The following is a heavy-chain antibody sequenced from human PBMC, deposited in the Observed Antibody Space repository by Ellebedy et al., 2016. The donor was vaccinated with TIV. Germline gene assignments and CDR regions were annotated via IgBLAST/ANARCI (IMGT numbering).Heavy chain of an antibody. D-gene: IGHD4-17*01. Sequence: PGGSLRLSCAASGFTFSSHWMHWVRQATGKGLEWVSTIGAAGDTSYPGSVKGRFTVSREKDKNSFYLQMNSLRAEDTAVYYCARATDGLDVWGQGTTVTVSS. CDR3: ARATDGLDV. CDR2: IGAAGDT. J-gene: IGHJ6*02. V-gene: IGHV3-13*01. CDR1: GFTFSSHW.